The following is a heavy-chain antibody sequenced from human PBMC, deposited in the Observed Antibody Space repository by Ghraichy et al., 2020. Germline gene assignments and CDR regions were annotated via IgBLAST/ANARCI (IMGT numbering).Heavy chain of an antibody. Sequence: GGSLRLSCAASGFTFSSYGMHWVRQAPGKGLEWVAVISYDGSNKYYADSVKGRFTISRDNSKNTLYLQMNSLRAEDTAVYYCAKKRKVGNYFDYWGQGTLVTVSS. CDR2: ISYDGSNK. D-gene: IGHD1-26*01. J-gene: IGHJ4*02. V-gene: IGHV3-30*18. CDR1: GFTFSSYG. CDR3: AKKRKVGNYFDY.